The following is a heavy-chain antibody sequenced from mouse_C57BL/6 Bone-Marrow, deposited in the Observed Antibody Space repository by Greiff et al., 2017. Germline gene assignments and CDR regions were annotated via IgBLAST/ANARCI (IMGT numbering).Heavy chain of an antibody. J-gene: IGHJ2*01. CDR2: INPSSGYT. D-gene: IGHD1-1*01. CDR3: ARGYYQDYFDY. V-gene: IGHV1-4*01. CDR1: GYTFTSYT. Sequence: VQLQQSGAELARPGASVKMSCKASGYTFTSYTMHWVKQRPGQGLEWIGYINPSSGYTKYNQKFKDKATLTAEQSSSTAYMQLSSLTSEDAAVYYCARGYYQDYFDYWGQGTTLTVSS.